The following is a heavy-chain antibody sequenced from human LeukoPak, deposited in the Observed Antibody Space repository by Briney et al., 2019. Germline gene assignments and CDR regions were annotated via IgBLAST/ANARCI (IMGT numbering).Heavy chain of an antibody. CDR2: IRGKTYGGAT. V-gene: IGHV3-49*04. D-gene: IGHD1-20*01. CDR3: SRQRSTITGTLWHFDF. Sequence: PEGSLRLSCAASGFTFNNYGMQWVRQATGKGLEWIAFIRGKTYGGATDYAASVKGRFTISRDDSKSIAYLQMTSLKTEDTAVYYCSRQRSTITGTLWHFDFWGQGTLVTVSS. J-gene: IGHJ4*02. CDR1: GFTFNNYG.